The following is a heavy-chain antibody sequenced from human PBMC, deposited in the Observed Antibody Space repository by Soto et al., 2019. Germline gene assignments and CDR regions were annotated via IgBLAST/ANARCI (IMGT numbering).Heavy chain of an antibody. D-gene: IGHD6-19*01. CDR3: ARDLALAGNY. J-gene: IGHJ4*02. CDR1: GFTFSSYA. Sequence: LXLSCAASGFTFSSYAMNWVRQTQEKGLEWVSSISSTSSYTHYSDSVKGRFTISRDNANNSLFLQMNSLRAEDTATYYCARDLALAGNYWGQGVLVTVYS. V-gene: IGHV3-21*01. CDR2: ISSTSSYT.